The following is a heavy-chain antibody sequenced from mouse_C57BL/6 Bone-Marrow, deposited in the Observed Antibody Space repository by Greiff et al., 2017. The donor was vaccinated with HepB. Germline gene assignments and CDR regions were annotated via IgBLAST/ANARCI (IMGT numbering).Heavy chain of an antibody. D-gene: IGHD1-1*01. CDR1: GYTFTSYW. CDR2: IYPGSGST. Sequence: QVQLQQPGAELVKPGASVKMSCKASGYTFTSYWITWVKQRPGQGLEWIGDIYPGSGSTNYNEKFKSKDTLTVDTSSSTAYMQLSSLTAEDSAVYYCARRYYGSSFYAMDYWGQGTSVTVSS. CDR3: ARRYYGSSFYAMDY. V-gene: IGHV1-55*01. J-gene: IGHJ4*01.